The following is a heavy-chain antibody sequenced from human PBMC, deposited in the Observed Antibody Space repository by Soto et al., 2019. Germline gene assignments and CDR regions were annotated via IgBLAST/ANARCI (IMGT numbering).Heavy chain of an antibody. V-gene: IGHV3-15*01. J-gene: IGHJ4*02. Sequence: GGSLRLSCATSGFTLSNTWMSWVRQAPGKGLEWVGRIKSKSRGGTADYAAPVKGRFTISRDDSKNTLYLYMNNLKTEDTAVYYCTTDCPWVTPAYWGQGALVTSPQ. CDR2: IKSKSRGGTA. CDR1: GFTLSNTW. D-gene: IGHD2-21*02. CDR3: TTDCPWVTPAY.